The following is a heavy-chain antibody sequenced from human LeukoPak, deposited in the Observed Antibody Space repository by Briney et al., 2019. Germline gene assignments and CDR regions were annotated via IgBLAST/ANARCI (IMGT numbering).Heavy chain of an antibody. D-gene: IGHD3-10*01. CDR2: IYYSGST. CDR3: ARSFGEWQLANYYYSYYMDV. J-gene: IGHJ6*03. Sequence: SETLSLTCTVSGGAISSGGYYWSWIRQHPGKGLEWIGYIYYSGSTYYNPSLKSRVTISVDTSKNQFSLKLSSVTAADTAVYYCARSFGEWQLANYYYSYYMDVWGKGTTVTVSS. CDR1: GGAISSGGYY. V-gene: IGHV4-31*03.